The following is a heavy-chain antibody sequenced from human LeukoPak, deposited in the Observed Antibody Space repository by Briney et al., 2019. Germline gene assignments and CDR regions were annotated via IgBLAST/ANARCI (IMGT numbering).Heavy chain of an antibody. Sequence: SVKVSCKASGGTFSSYAISWVRQAPGQGLEWMGGIIPIFGTASYAQKFQGRVTITTDESTSTAYMELSSLRSEDTAVYYCARGYDCSSTSCWGTSFDYWGQGTLVTVSS. V-gene: IGHV1-69*05. D-gene: IGHD2-2*01. CDR3: ARGYDCSSTSCWGTSFDY. J-gene: IGHJ4*02. CDR1: GGTFSSYA. CDR2: IIPIFGTA.